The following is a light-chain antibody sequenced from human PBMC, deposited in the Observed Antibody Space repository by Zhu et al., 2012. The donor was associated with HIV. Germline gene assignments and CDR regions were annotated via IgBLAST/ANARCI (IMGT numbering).Light chain of an antibody. V-gene: IGKV3-20*01. CDR3: RHYGTSPPLT. Sequence: EIVLTQSPGTLSLSPGERASLSCRASQGVSSTYLGWYQQKPGQAPRLLIYGASSRATDIPDRFSGSGSGTDFTLTISRLEPEDFAVYYCRHYGTSPPLTFGGGTKVEIK. CDR2: GAS. J-gene: IGKJ4*01. CDR1: QGVSSTY.